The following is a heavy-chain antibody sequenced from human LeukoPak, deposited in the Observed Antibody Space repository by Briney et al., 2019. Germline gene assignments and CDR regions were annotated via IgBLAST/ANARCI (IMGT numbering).Heavy chain of an antibody. CDR3: AKGKDYYLDY. CDR1: GFTFSSYG. J-gene: IGHJ4*02. Sequence: GGSLRLSCAASGFTFSSYGMHWVRQAPGKGLEWVAFIRYDGSEKYYADSVKGRITISRDNSKNTLYVQMNSLRAEDTAVYYCAKGKDYYLDYWGQGTLVTVSS. D-gene: IGHD3-10*01. V-gene: IGHV3-30*02. CDR2: IRYDGSEK.